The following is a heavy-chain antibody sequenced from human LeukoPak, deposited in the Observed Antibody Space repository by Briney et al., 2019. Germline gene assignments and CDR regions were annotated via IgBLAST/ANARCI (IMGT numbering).Heavy chain of an antibody. CDR2: IKQDGSEK. V-gene: IGHV3-7*03. D-gene: IGHD3-3*01. CDR3: VREGTSGYLKTY. J-gene: IGHJ4*02. CDR1: GFTFSSYW. Sequence: PGRSLRLSCAASGFTFSSYWMCWVRQAPGKGLEWVANIKQDGSEKSYVDSVKGRFTISRDNAKNSLYLQMNSLRAEDTAVYYCVREGTSGYLKTYWGQGTLVTVSS.